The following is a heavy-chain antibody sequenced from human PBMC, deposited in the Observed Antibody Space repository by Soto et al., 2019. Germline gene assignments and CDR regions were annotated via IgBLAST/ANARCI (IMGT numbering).Heavy chain of an antibody. J-gene: IGHJ6*02. Sequence: GGSLRLSCGASGFTFGGYGMHWVRQAPGKGLEWVAVIWYDGSNKYYADSVKGRFTISRDNSKNTLYLQMNSLRAEDTAVYYCARDRLGGSGSYYYYYYYGMDVWGQGTTVTVSS. V-gene: IGHV3-33*01. CDR2: IWYDGSNK. CDR1: GFTFGGYG. D-gene: IGHD3-10*01. CDR3: ARDRLGGSGSYYYYYYYGMDV.